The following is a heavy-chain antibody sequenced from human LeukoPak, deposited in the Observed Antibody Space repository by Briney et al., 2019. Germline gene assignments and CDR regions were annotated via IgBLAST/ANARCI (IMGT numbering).Heavy chain of an antibody. J-gene: IGHJ4*02. Sequence: GGSLRLSCAASGFTFSSYAMHWVRQAPGKGLEWVTIISYDGTNKYYADSVKGRFTISRDNSKNTLYLQMNSLRAEDTAVYYCAKSGCDYWGQGTLVTVSS. D-gene: IGHD4/OR15-4a*01. CDR1: GFTFSSYA. CDR2: ISYDGTNK. CDR3: AKSGCDY. V-gene: IGHV3-30*04.